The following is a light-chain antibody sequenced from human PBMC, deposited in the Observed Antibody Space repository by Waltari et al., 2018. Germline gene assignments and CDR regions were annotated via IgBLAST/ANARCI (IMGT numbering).Light chain of an antibody. J-gene: IGKJ4*01. CDR2: AAS. Sequence: EIVLTQSPATLSLSPGERATISCRASHSVNSYLAWYQQKPGQAPRLLIHAASNRATGIPARFSGSVSGTDFTLTISSLEPEDFAVYYCQQHRTLPLTFGGGTKVEIK. CDR3: QQHRTLPLT. CDR1: HSVNSY. V-gene: IGKV3-11*01.